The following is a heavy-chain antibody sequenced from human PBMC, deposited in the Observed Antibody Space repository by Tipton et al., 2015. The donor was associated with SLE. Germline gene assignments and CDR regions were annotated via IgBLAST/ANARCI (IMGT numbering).Heavy chain of an antibody. V-gene: IGHV4-39*07. CDR2: IYYSAYT. CDR3: ARHVRGSAFFDY. Sequence: TLSLTCTVSRGSINRSTYYWGWIRQPPRKGLEYIGSIYYSAYTSYNPSLKSRVTMSVDTSKNQFSLKLSSVTAADTAVYYCARHVRGSAFFDYWGQVTLVTVSS. CDR1: RGSINRSTYY. J-gene: IGHJ4*02. D-gene: IGHD2-2*01.